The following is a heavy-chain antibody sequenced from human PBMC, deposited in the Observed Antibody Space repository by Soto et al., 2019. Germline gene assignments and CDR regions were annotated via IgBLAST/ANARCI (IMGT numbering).Heavy chain of an antibody. Sequence: EVQRLESGGGLVQPGGSLRLSCAASGFTFSSYAMSWVRQAPGKGLEWVSAISGSGGSTYYADSVKGRFTISRDNSKNTLYLQMISLRAEDTDVYYCASLTGYLQDYFDYWGQGTLVTVSS. CDR1: GFTFSSYA. J-gene: IGHJ4*02. D-gene: IGHD3-9*01. CDR2: ISGSGGST. V-gene: IGHV3-23*01. CDR3: ASLTGYLQDYFDY.